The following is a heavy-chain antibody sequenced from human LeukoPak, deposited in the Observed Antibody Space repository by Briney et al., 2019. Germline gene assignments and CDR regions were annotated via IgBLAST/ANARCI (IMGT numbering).Heavy chain of an antibody. J-gene: IGHJ4*02. Sequence: ASVKVSCKASGYTFTGYYMHWVRQAPGQGLEWMGWINPNSGGTNYAQKFQGRVTMTRDTSISTAYMEPSRLRSDDTAVYYCARGKGTVTKFPGDYWGQGTLVTVSS. CDR3: ARGKGTVTKFPGDY. CDR1: GYTFTGYY. CDR2: INPNSGGT. D-gene: IGHD4-17*01. V-gene: IGHV1-2*02.